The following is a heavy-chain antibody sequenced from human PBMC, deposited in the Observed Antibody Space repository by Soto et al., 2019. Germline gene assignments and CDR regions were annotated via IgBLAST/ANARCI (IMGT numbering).Heavy chain of an antibody. V-gene: IGHV3-23*01. Sequence: PGGSLRLSCAASGFNFRIYAMNWVRQAPGEGLEWVSVMIGDGTSWDYADSVRGRFTISRDNSKNTLYLQMNSPRAEDTAVYYCAKDLRPDGRYDLDYWGQGTLVTVS. D-gene: IGHD1-26*01. CDR3: AKDLRPDGRYDLDY. CDR2: MIGDGTSW. J-gene: IGHJ4*02. CDR1: GFNFRIYA.